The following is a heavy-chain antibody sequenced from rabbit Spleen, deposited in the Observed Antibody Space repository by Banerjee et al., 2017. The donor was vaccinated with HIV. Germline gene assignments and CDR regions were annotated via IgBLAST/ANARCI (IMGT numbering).Heavy chain of an antibody. CDR1: GFSFNEFSFNSGYD. Sequence: QEQLKETGGGLVQPGGSLTLSCKASGFSFNEFSFNSGYDMCWVRQAPGKGLEWVACAYAGSSGSTYYASWAKGRFTISKTSSTTVTLQMTSLTAADTATYFCTSSSDSNDRFNLWGQGTLVTVS. V-gene: IGHV1S45*01. CDR2: AYAGSSGST. J-gene: IGHJ4*01. D-gene: IGHD8-1*01. CDR3: TSSSDSNDRFNL.